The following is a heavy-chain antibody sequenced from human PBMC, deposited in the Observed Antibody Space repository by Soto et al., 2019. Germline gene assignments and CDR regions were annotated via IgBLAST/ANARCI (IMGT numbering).Heavy chain of an antibody. Sequence: SETLSLTCSVSGGSISSYYWSWIRQPPGKGLEWIGNIYNSGSTNYNPSLKSRVTISVDTSRNQFSLKLSSVTAADTAVYYCARDLLGSDWLFSFDIWGQGTMVTVSS. J-gene: IGHJ3*02. V-gene: IGHV4-59*01. CDR1: GGSISSYY. CDR2: IYNSGST. D-gene: IGHD3-9*01. CDR3: ARDLLGSDWLFSFDI.